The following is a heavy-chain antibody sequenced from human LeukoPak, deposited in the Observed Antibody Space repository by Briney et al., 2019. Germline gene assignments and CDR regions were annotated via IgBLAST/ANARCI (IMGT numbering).Heavy chain of an antibody. CDR2: INYSGST. CDR1: GGSISSYY. V-gene: IGHV4-59*12. CDR3: AKSNGYGLIDI. D-gene: IGHD3-22*01. J-gene: IGHJ3*02. Sequence: KASETLSLTCTVSGGSISSYYWSWIRQPPGKGLEWIGYINYSGSTYYSPSLKSRVTISLDTSRNQFSLKLNSVTAADTAVYYCAKSNGYGLIDIWGQGTMVTVSS.